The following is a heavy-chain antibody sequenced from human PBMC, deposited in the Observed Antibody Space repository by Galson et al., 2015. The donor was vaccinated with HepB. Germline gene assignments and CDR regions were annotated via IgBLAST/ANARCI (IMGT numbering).Heavy chain of an antibody. D-gene: IGHD6-19*01. Sequence: SLRLSCAASGFTFSDAWMYWVRQALGKGLEWVGRIKSKTDNDTTGYAAPVEGRFTISRDDSKNTLYLQMNGLKTEDTAVYYCTTLQWTWGQGTLVTVSS. CDR1: GFTFSDAW. V-gene: IGHV3-15*01. CDR3: TTLQWT. CDR2: IKSKTDNDTT. J-gene: IGHJ5*02.